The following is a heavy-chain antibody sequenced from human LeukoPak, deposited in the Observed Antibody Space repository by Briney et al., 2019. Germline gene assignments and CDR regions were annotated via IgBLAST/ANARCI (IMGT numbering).Heavy chain of an antibody. J-gene: IGHJ5*02. Sequence: GGSLRLSCAGSGFTFDDYAMHWVRQAPGKGLEWVSLISADGINTYYADSVKGRFTISRENAKNSLFLQMNSLRAEDTAVYYCAKSDRSGYYNWFDPWGQGSLVTVSS. CDR2: ISADGINT. CDR3: AKSDRSGYYNWFDP. V-gene: IGHV3-43*02. CDR1: GFTFDDYA. D-gene: IGHD3-3*01.